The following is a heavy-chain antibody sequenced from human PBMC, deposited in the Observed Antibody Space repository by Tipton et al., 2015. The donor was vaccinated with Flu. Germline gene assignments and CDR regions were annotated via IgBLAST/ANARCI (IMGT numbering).Heavy chain of an antibody. CDR3: ARDDAFDI. J-gene: IGHJ3*02. Sequence: SLRLSCTASGSTFNDYAIHWVRQAPGKGLEWVSGVSWNSGDIRYADSVKGRFTISRDNAKNSLYLQMNSLIPEDTALYYCARDDAFDIWGQGTMVTVAS. CDR2: VSWNSGDI. CDR1: GSTFNDYA. V-gene: IGHV3-9*01.